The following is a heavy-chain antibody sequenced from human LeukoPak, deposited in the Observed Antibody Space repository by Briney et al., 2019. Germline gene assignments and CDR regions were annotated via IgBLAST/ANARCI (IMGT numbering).Heavy chain of an antibody. V-gene: IGHV3-23*01. D-gene: IGHD1-26*01. CDR1: GFTFSSYA. CDR3: ALVGATPRNYFDY. Sequence: SGGSLRLSCAASGFTFSSYAMSWVRQAPGKGLEWVSAISGSGGSTYYADSVKGRFTISRDNSKNTLYLQMNSLRAEDTAVYYCALVGATPRNYFDYWGQGTLVTVSS. CDR2: ISGSGGST. J-gene: IGHJ4*02.